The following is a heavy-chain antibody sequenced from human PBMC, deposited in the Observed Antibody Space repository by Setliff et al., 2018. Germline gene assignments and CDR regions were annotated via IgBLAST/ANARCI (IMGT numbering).Heavy chain of an antibody. CDR3: ARKGISALSGAFDM. D-gene: IGHD1-26*01. CDR2: IGESGNNI. Sequence: GGSLRLSCAASGFTFSGYYMQWVRQAPGKGLEGVSYIGESGNNIHYADSVKGRFTISRDNAKNSLYLQMNSPRVEDTALYYCARKGISALSGAFDMWGQGTMVTVSS. CDR1: GFTFSGYY. V-gene: IGHV3-11*04. J-gene: IGHJ3*02.